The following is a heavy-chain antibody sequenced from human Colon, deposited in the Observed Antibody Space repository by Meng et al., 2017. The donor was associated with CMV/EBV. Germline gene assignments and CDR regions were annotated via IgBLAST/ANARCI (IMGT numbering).Heavy chain of an antibody. V-gene: IGHV1-69*02. CDR3: ATIPQDGDKVITPY. CDR1: GGMLDSYT. J-gene: IGHJ4*02. D-gene: IGHD5-24*01. CDR2: VIPIIDLA. Sequence: SVKVSCKVSGGMLDSYTISWLRQAPGQGLEWMGRVIPIIDLANFAQDFQGRVTSKVDKATSTVFMELSALKSEDTAVYFCATIPQDGDKVITPYWGQGTLVTVSS.